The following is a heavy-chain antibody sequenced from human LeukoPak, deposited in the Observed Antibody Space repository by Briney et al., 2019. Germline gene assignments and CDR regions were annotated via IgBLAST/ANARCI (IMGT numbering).Heavy chain of an antibody. CDR1: GGSFIGYH. V-gene: IGHV4-34*01. Sequence: PSETLSLTCAVYGGSFIGYHWSWIRQSPGKGLEWIGEINDYEATNYNPSLKSRVSISADTSKNQFSLRLSSVTAADTAVYYCARGSRLVTGAFDIWGQGTMVTVSS. D-gene: IGHD6-6*01. CDR3: ARGSRLVTGAFDI. J-gene: IGHJ3*02. CDR2: INDYEAT.